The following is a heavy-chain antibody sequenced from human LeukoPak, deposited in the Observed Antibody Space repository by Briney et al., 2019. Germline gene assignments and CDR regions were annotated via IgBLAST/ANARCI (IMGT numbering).Heavy chain of an antibody. CDR1: GFTFSTYA. CDR2: ISYDGSQT. V-gene: IGHV3-30*04. D-gene: IGHD4-17*01. CDR3: AKGRGLSYDYGVDY. Sequence: PGGSLRLSCAASGFTFSTYAVHWVRQAPGKGLEWVTVISYDGSQTHYIDSVKGRFTISRDNSQNTLYLQMNSLRAEDMALYYCAKGRGLSYDYGVDYWGQGTLVTVSS. J-gene: IGHJ4*02.